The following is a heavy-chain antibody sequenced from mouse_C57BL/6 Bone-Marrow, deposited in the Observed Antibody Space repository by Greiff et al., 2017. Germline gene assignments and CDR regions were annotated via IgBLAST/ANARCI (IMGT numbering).Heavy chain of an antibody. CDR1: GYTFTSYG. J-gene: IGHJ4*01. CDR2: IYPRSGNT. V-gene: IGHV1-81*01. CDR3: ARRAGTSYAMDY. Sequence: VKLMESGAELARPGASVKLSCKASGYTFTSYGISWVKQRTGQGLEWIGEIYPRSGNTYYNEKFKGKATLTADKSSSTAYMELRSLTSEDSAVYFCARRAGTSYAMDYWGQGTSVTVSA. D-gene: IGHD3-3*01.